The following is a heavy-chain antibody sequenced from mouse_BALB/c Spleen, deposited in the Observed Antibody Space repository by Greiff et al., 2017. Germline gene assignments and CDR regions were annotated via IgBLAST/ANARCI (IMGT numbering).Heavy chain of an antibody. CDR3: ASTTVAY. CDR2: ISSGGSYT. CDR1: GFTFSSYA. D-gene: IGHD1-1*01. Sequence: EVKLMESGGGLVKPGGSLKLSCAASGFTFSSYAMSWVRQSPEKRLEWVAEISSGGSYTYYPDTVTGRFTISRDNAKNTLYLEMSSLRSEDTAMYYCASTTVAYWGQGTLVTVSA. V-gene: IGHV5-9-4*01. J-gene: IGHJ3*01.